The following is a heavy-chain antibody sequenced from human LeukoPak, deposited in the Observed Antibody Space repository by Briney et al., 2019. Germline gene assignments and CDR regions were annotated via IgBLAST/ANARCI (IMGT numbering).Heavy chain of an antibody. V-gene: IGHV1-18*01. CDR1: GYTFTSSG. CDR3: ARGVCSGTSCYWGHNWFDP. J-gene: IGHJ5*02. CDR2: INTYNGNT. Sequence: ASVTVSCKASGYTFTSSGISWVRQAPGQGLEWMGWINTYNGNTNYAQKLQGRVTMTTDTPTSTAYMELSGLRSEDTAVYYCARGVCSGTSCYWGHNWFDPWGQGTLVTVSS. D-gene: IGHD2-2*01.